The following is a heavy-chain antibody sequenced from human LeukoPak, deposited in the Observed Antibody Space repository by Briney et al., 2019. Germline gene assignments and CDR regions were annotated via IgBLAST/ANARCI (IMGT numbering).Heavy chain of an antibody. V-gene: IGHV3-64D*09. J-gene: IGHJ4*02. CDR1: GFIFSSYA. D-gene: IGHD5-12*01. CDR3: VKSGYSSSSDFDY. CDR2: INSNGGST. Sequence: GGSLRLSCSVSGFIFSSYAIHWVRQAPGKGLQFLSSINSNGGSTYYADSVKGRFTISRDNSKSKLYLQMNRLRSEDTAVYYCVKSGYSSSSDFDYWGQGTLVTVSS.